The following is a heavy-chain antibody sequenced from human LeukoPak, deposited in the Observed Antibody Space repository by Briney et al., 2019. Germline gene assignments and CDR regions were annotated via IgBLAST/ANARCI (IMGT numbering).Heavy chain of an antibody. CDR1: GGSISSSSYY. J-gene: IGHJ4*02. V-gene: IGHV4-39*01. CDR3: ASDNSGTSYYFDY. CDR2: IYYSGST. Sequence: SETLSLTCTVSGGSISSSSYYWGWISQPPGKGLEWIGSIYYSGSTYYNPSLKSRVTISVDTSKNQFSLKLSSVTAADTAVYYCASDNSGTSYYFDYWGQGTLVTVSS. D-gene: IGHD5-12*01.